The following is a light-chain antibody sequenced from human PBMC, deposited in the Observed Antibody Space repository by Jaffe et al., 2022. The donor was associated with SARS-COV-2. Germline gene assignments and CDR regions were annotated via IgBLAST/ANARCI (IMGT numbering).Light chain of an antibody. V-gene: IGKV1-39*01. CDR1: QSISSH. Sequence: DIQMTQSPSSLSASVGDRVTITCRASQSISSHLNWYQQKPGKAPKVLIYEASSLESGVPSRFSGSASGTDFTLTISSLQPEDFAMYYCQQSHLGRTFGQGTRLEIK. CDR2: EAS. J-gene: IGKJ2*01. CDR3: QQSHLGRT.